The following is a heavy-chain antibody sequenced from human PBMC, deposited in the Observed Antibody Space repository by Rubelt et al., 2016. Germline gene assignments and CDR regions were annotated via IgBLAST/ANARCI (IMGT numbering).Heavy chain of an antibody. Sequence: APGKGLEWVSAISGSGGSTYYADSVKGRFTISRDKYKKTLYLQMKSLQTSDTAVYYCTRAFGALGGSHLGYCWGQGTQVTVSS. CDR3: TRAFGALGGSHLGYC. V-gene: IGHV3-23*01. D-gene: IGHD1-26*01. J-gene: IGHJ4*02. CDR2: ISGSGGST.